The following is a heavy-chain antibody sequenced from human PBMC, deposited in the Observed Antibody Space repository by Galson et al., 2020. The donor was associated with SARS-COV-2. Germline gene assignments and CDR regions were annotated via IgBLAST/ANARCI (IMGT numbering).Heavy chain of an antibody. CDR1: GGSFRNYG. D-gene: IGHD3-9*01. CDR2: IIPIFGTP. J-gene: IGHJ4*02. V-gene: IGHV1-69*01. CDR3: ARDRTSSGYADILAGYSSFDN. Sequence: KISCKASGGSFRNYGISWVRQAPGQGLEWMGGIIPIFGTPNYAPKFQARVTITADESTSTAYMELTGLRSEDTAVYYCARDRTSSGYADILAGYSSFDNWGQGTLVTVSS.